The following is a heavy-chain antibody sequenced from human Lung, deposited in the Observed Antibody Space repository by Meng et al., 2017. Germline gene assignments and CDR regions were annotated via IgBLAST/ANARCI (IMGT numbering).Heavy chain of an antibody. V-gene: IGHV4-34*01. Sequence: QLQLRDGVGGLLKPSESRSMTWVFPGWSFRDYYRSWIRQPPGKGLDWIGEINHSGSPHYNPSLESRATISVDTSQKNLSLKLSSVTAADSAVYYCARGPITMANDFDYWGQGTLVTVSS. J-gene: IGHJ4*02. D-gene: IGHD3-10*01. CDR3: ARGPITMANDFDY. CDR1: GWSFRDYY. CDR2: INHSGSP.